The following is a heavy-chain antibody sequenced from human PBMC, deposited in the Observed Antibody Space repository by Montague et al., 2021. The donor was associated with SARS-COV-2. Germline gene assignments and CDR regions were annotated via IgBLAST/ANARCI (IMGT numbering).Heavy chain of an antibody. D-gene: IGHD4-17*01. J-gene: IGHJ6*04. CDR2: IHYSRNS. V-gene: IGHV4-39*01. CDR1: GGSISSSSYY. CDR3: ARLCDTVYYYYGMDV. Sequence: SETLSLTCAVSGGSISSSSYYWVWIRQPPGKGLEWIGRIHYSRNSYYNPSLQSRVSISVDTSKNQFSLKLSSVTAADTAVYYCARLCDTVYYYYGMDVWGVGTTVTVSS.